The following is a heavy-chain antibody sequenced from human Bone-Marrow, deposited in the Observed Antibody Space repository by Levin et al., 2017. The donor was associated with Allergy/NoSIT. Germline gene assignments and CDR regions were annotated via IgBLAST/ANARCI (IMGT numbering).Heavy chain of an antibody. CDR1: GFTFSSYD. Sequence: QTGGSLRLSCAASGFTFSSYDMHWVRQATGKGLEWVSAIGTAGDTYYPGSVKGRFTISRENAKNSLYLQMNSLRAGDTAVYYCARVNYGGNLGAFDSWGQGTMVTVSS. CDR3: ARVNYGGNLGAFDS. CDR2: IGTAGDT. J-gene: IGHJ3*02. D-gene: IGHD4-23*01. V-gene: IGHV3-13*01.